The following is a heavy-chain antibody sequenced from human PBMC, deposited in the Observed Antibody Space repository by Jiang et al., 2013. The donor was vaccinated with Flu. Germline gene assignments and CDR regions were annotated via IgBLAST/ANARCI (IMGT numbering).Heavy chain of an antibody. CDR3: ARLAAAGTDWYNWFDP. V-gene: IGHV5-10-1*01. CDR2: IDPSDSYT. J-gene: IGHJ5*02. CDR1: GYSFTSYW. D-gene: IGHD6-13*01. Sequence: GARGEKGPGESLRISCKGSGYSFTSYWISWVRQMPGKGLEWMGRIDPSDSYTNYSPSFQGHVTISADKSISTAYLQWSSLKASDTAMYYCARLAAAGTDWYNWFDPWGQGTLVTVSS.